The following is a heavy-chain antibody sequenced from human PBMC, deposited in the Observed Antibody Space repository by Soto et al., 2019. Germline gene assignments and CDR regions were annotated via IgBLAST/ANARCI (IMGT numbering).Heavy chain of an antibody. J-gene: IGHJ5*02. CDR2: IYYSGST. D-gene: IGHD3-16*02. Sequence: PSETLSLTCTVSGGSISSYYWSWIRQPPGKGLEWIGEIYYSGSTNYNPSLKSRVTISVDTSKNQFSLKLSSVTAADTAVYYCARVYDYIWGSYRLPPNWFDPWGQGTLVTVSS. CDR1: GGSISSYY. V-gene: IGHV4-59*12. CDR3: ARVYDYIWGSYRLPPNWFDP.